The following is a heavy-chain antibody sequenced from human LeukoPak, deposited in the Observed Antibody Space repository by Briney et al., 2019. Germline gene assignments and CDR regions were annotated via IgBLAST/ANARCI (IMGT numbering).Heavy chain of an antibody. V-gene: IGHV4-38-2*01. J-gene: IGHJ4*02. CDR2: IYHSGRT. Sequence: SETLSLTCAVSGYSISSGYYWGWIRQPPGKGLEWIGSIYHSGRTYYNPSLKSRVTISVDTSRNQFSLKLSSVTAADTAVYYCARTPVTPAASDYWGQGTLVTVSS. CDR3: ARTPVTPAASDY. CDR1: GYSISSGYY. D-gene: IGHD2-2*01.